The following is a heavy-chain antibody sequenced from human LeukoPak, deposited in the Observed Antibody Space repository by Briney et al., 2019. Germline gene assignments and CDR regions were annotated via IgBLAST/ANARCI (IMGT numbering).Heavy chain of an antibody. Sequence: GGSLRLSCAASGFTFSSYSMNWVRQAPGKGLEWVSSISSSSYIYYADSVKGRFTISRDNAKNSLYLQMNSLRAEDTAVYYCARGWDIVLVVYAYMDVWGKGTTVTVSS. V-gene: IGHV3-21*01. J-gene: IGHJ6*03. CDR2: ISSSSYI. CDR1: GFTFSSYS. D-gene: IGHD2-8*02. CDR3: ARGWDIVLVVYAYMDV.